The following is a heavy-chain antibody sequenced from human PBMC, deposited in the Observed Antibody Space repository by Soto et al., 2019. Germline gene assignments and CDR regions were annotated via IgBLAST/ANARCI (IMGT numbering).Heavy chain of an antibody. CDR1: GGTFNRYA. V-gene: IGHV1-69*01. J-gene: IGHJ6*02. CDR2: IIPIFGIG. Sequence: QVQLVQSGAEVKKPGSSVKVSCKASGGTFNRYAISWVRQAPGQGLEWMGGIIPIFGIGNDAQRFHGRVTITADESTGTAYMELSSLRSEDTGVYYCARSAITLFGVVSIPPHYYSEMDVWGQGTTVTVSS. D-gene: IGHD3-3*01. CDR3: ARSAITLFGVVSIPPHYYSEMDV.